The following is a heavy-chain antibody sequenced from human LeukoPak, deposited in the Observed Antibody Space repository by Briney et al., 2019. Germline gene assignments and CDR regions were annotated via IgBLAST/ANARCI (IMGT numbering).Heavy chain of an antibody. CDR3: ARGALGGSPTFDY. Sequence: PSETLSLTCADSGGSFSSDVYSWHWLRQPPGNGLEWIGYIYHSGTTYYNPSLKSRVTISVARSKNQFSLNLSSVTAADTAVYYCARGALGGSPTFDYWGQGTLVTVSS. CDR1: GGSFSSDVYS. CDR2: IYHSGTT. D-gene: IGHD2-15*01. V-gene: IGHV4-30-2*01. J-gene: IGHJ4*02.